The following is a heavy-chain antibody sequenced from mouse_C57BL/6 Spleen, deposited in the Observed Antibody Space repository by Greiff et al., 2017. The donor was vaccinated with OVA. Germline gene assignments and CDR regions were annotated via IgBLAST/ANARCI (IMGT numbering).Heavy chain of an antibody. Sequence: EVKVEESGGGLVQPGGSLSLSCAASGFTFTDYYMSWVRQPPGKALEWLGFIRNKANGYTTEYSASVKGRFTISRDNSQSILYLQMNALRAEDSATYYCARYPSSGYYYAMDYWGQGTSVTVSS. V-gene: IGHV7-3*01. CDR2: IRNKANGYTT. CDR1: GFTFTDYY. CDR3: ARYPSSGYYYAMDY. J-gene: IGHJ4*01. D-gene: IGHD3-2*02.